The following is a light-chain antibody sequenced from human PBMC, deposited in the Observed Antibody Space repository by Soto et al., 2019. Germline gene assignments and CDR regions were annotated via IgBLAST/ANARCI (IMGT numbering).Light chain of an antibody. CDR1: SGHSSYA. J-gene: IGLJ2*01. CDR3: QTWGTGIVL. Sequence: QLVLTQSPSASASLEASVKLTCTLSSGHSSYAIAWHQQQPEKGPRYLMKVYSDGSHSKGDGIPDRFSGSSSGAERYLTISSLQSEDEADYYCQTWGTGIVLFGGGTKLTVL. CDR2: VYSDGSH. V-gene: IGLV4-69*01.